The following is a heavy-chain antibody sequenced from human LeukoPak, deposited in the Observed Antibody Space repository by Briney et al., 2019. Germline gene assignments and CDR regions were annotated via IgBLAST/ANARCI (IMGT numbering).Heavy chain of an antibody. V-gene: IGHV3-21*01. D-gene: IGHD4-17*01. Sequence: GGSLRLSCAASGFTFSSYSMNWVRQAPGKGLEWVSSISSSSSYIYYADSVKGRFTVSRDNAKNSLYLQMNSLRAEDTAVYYCVRALGLRGTPFDYWGQGTLVTVSS. CDR2: ISSSSSYI. CDR3: VRALGLRGTPFDY. J-gene: IGHJ4*02. CDR1: GFTFSSYS.